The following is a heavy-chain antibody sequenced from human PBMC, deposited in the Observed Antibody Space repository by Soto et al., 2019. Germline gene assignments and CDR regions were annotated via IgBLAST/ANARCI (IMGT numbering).Heavy chain of an antibody. CDR2: SSAYNGNT. V-gene: IGHV1-18*01. CDR3: ARERITMVRGVPSNYYYYGMDV. Sequence: ASVKVSCKASGYTFTSYGISWVRQAPGQGLEWMGWSSAYNGNTNYAQKLQGRVTMTTDTSTSTAYMELRSLRSDDTAAYYCARERITMVRGVPSNYYYYGMDVWGQGTTVTVSS. J-gene: IGHJ6*02. CDR1: GYTFTSYG. D-gene: IGHD3-10*01.